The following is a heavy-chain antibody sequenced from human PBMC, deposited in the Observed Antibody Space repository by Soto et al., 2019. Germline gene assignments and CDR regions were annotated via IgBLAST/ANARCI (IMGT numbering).Heavy chain of an antibody. D-gene: IGHD3-16*01. V-gene: IGHV1-18*01. J-gene: IGHJ6*02. CDR2: ISPYNDQT. Sequence: ASVKVSCKASGYTFIRYGITWVRQAPGQRPEWMGWISPYNDQTIYAQKLQGRVTMTADTSTRTVYMQLRSLKSDDTAVYYCARGGYYDNVWGKLSHYGLDVWGQGTSVTVSS. CDR1: GYTFIRYG. CDR3: ARGGYYDNVWGKLSHYGLDV.